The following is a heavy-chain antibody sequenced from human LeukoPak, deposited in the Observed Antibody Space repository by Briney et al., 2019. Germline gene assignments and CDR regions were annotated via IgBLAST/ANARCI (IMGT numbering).Heavy chain of an antibody. CDR2: IYYSGST. Sequence: SETLSLTCTVSGGSISSYYWSWIRQPPGKGLEWIGYIYYSGSTNYNPSLKSRVTISVDTSKNQFSLKVSSVTAADTAVYYCARDRIDSGSYFLDYWGQGTLVTVSS. J-gene: IGHJ4*02. V-gene: IGHV4-59*01. CDR1: GGSISSYY. CDR3: ARDRIDSGSYFLDY. D-gene: IGHD1-26*01.